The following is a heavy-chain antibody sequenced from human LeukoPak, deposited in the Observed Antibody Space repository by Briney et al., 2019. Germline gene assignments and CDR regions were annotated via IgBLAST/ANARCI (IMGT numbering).Heavy chain of an antibody. D-gene: IGHD3-16*01. J-gene: IGHJ4*02. CDR2: IYSSEIT. CDR3: ARAPTPEGGVALFDY. V-gene: IGHV4-4*07. Sequence: PSETLSLTCTVSGGSISSDYWSWIRQPAGEGLEWIGRIYSSEITNYNPSHKSRVTMSIDTSKNQISLNLTSVTAADTAVYYCARAPTPEGGVALFDYWGQGTLVTVSS. CDR1: GGSISSDY.